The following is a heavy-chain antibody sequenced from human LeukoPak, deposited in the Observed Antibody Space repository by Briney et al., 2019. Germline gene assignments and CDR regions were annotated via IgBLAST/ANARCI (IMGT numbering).Heavy chain of an antibody. CDR1: EFSINTYE. J-gene: IGHJ4*02. Sequence: GGSLRLSCEASEFSINTYEMNWVRQAPGKGLEWVSYISSSSSTIYYADSVKGRFTISRDNAKNSLYLQMNSLRAEDTAVYYCARESAAGRTPFDYWGQGTLVTVSS. CDR3: ARESAAGRTPFDY. CDR2: ISSSSSTI. V-gene: IGHV3-48*03. D-gene: IGHD6-13*01.